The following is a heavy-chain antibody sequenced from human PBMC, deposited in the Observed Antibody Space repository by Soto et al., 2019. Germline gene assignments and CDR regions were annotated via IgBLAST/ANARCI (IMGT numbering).Heavy chain of an antibody. Sequence: GGSLRLSCAAPGFTFDDYAMHWVRQAPGKGLEWVSGISWNSGSIGYADSVKGRFTISRDNAKNSLYLQMNSLRAEDTALYYCARGYCSGGSCDYFDYWGQGTLVTVS. CDR2: ISWNSGSI. V-gene: IGHV3-9*01. CDR3: ARGYCSGGSCDYFDY. D-gene: IGHD2-15*01. CDR1: GFTFDDYA. J-gene: IGHJ4*02.